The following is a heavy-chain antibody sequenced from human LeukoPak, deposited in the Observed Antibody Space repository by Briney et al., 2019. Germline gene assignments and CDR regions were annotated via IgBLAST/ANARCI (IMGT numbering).Heavy chain of an antibody. J-gene: IGHJ3*02. CDR3: AKEGYDILTGFDAFDI. Sequence: PGGSLRLSCAASGFTFSSYGMSWVRQAPGKGLEWVSAISGSGGSTYYADSVKGRFTISRDNTKNTLHLQIISLRAEDTAVYSCAKEGYDILTGFDAFDIWGQGTMVTVSS. V-gene: IGHV3-23*01. CDR2: ISGSGGST. D-gene: IGHD3-9*01. CDR1: GFTFSSYG.